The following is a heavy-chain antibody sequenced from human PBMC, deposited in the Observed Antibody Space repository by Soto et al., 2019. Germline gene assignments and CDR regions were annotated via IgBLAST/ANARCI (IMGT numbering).Heavy chain of an antibody. V-gene: IGHV3-23*01. Sequence: GGSLRLSCAASGFTFSSYAMSWVRQAPGKGLEWVSAISGSGGSTYYADSVKGRFTISRDNSKNTLYLQMNSLRAEDTAVYYCAKLLGDFSSGYYTNYYYYGMDVWGQGTTVTVSS. CDR3: AKLLGDFSSGYYTNYYYYGMDV. CDR2: ISGSGGST. J-gene: IGHJ6*02. CDR1: GFTFSSYA. D-gene: IGHD3-3*01.